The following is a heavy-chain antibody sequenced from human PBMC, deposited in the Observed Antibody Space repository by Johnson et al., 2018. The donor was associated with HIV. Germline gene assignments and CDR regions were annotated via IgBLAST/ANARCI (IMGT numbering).Heavy chain of an antibody. V-gene: IGHV3-20*04. J-gene: IGHJ3*02. CDR1: GFTFDDYG. CDR3: ANEGRMILPRDAFDI. D-gene: IGHD2-15*01. CDR2: INWNGGSI. Sequence: VQVVESGGGVVQPGGSLRLSCAASGFTFDDYGMSWVRQAPGKGLEWVSGINWNGGSIGYGDSVKGRCTISRDNDKSSVYMQMDNLRAEDTAFYYCANEGRMILPRDAFDIWGQGTMVTVSS.